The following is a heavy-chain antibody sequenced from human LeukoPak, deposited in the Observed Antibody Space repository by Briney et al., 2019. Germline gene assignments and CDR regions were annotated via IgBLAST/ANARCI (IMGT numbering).Heavy chain of an antibody. CDR3: ANPILIRGVSETNDY. CDR2: IRYDGSKK. J-gene: IGHJ4*02. D-gene: IGHD3-10*01. Sequence: PGGSLRLSCAASGFTFSNYGMHGVRQAPGKGLEWVAFIRYDGSKKYYADSVKGRFTISRENSKNTLYLQMSSLRPEDTAIYYCANPILIRGVSETNDYWGQGTLVTVSS. CDR1: GFTFSNYG. V-gene: IGHV3-30*02.